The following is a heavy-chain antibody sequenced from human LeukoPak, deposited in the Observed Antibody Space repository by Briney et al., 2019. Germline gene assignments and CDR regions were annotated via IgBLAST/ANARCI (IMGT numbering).Heavy chain of an antibody. CDR1: GFTFSDHY. V-gene: IGHV3-72*01. J-gene: IGHJ4*02. CDR2: IKHKAHSYTT. D-gene: IGHD2-21*01. CDR3: AQFAKGG. Sequence: PGGSLRLSCAASGFTFSDHYMDWVRQAPGRGLEWVGRIKHKAHSYTTEYAASVKGRFTISRDDSKSSLYLQMNSLKIEDTAVYYCAQFAKGGWGQGTLVTASS.